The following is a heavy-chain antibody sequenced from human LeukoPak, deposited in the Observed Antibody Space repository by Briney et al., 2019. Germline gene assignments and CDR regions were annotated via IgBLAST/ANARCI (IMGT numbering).Heavy chain of an antibody. Sequence: GGSLRLSCAASGFTFSSYTMNWVRQAPGKGLEWVSSISRSSSYIYYADSVKGRFTISRDNAKNSLYLQMNSLRAEDTAVYYRAKGGKYDILTGYRRSWLLGDFWGQGTLVTVSS. CDR3: AKGGKYDILTGYRRSWLLGDF. D-gene: IGHD3-9*01. J-gene: IGHJ4*02. CDR1: GFTFSSYT. V-gene: IGHV3-21*01. CDR2: ISRSSSYI.